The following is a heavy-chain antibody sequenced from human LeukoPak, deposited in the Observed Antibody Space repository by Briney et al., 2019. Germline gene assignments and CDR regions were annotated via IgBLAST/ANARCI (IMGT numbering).Heavy chain of an antibody. CDR1: GGSIDNYY. CDR2: ASYSGST. J-gene: IGHJ4*02. V-gene: IGHV4-59*08. D-gene: IGHD2-15*01. Sequence: SQTLSLTCTVSGGSIDNYYWSWIRQSPGKGLDWIGYASYSGSTNYNPSLESRVTISIDRSKNQFFLRLTSVTAADTAEYYCARSRTSGSTWTTDYWGQGTQVTVSS. CDR3: ARSRTSGSTWTTDY.